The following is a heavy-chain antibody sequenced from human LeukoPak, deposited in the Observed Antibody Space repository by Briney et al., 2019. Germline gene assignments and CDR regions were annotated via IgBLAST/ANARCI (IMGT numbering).Heavy chain of an antibody. CDR3: ATEYCGGDCYSGGLDY. CDR1: GFTFSSYA. Sequence: PGGSLRLSCAASGFTFSSYAMHWVRQAPGKGLEWVAVISYDGSNKYYADSVKGRFTISRDNSKNTLYLQMNSLRAEDTAVYYCATEYCGGDCYSGGLDYWGQGTLVTVSS. J-gene: IGHJ4*02. D-gene: IGHD2-21*02. V-gene: IGHV3-30*04. CDR2: ISYDGSNK.